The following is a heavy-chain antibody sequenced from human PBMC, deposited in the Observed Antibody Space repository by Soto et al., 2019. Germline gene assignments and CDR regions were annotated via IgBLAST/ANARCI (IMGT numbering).Heavy chain of an antibody. V-gene: IGHV4-34*01. CDR1: VGSFGGYY. CDR2: INHSGST. J-gene: IGHJ4*02. Sequence: PWETVSLTCAFYVGSFGGYYWSCIRHPPGKGLEWIGEINHSGSTNYNPSLKSRVTISVDTPKNQFSLKLSSVTAADTAVYYCASIDDILTDNYSFDYLGEGTLVTVSS. D-gene: IGHD3-9*01. CDR3: ASIDDILTDNYSFDY.